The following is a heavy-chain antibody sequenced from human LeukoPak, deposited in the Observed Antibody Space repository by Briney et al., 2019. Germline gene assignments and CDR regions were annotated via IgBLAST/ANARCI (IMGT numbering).Heavy chain of an antibody. CDR3: ARSQYSYDFFDY. CDR1: GGSISYYY. V-gene: IGHV4-59*08. D-gene: IGHD5-18*01. J-gene: IGHJ4*02. Sequence: KASETLSVTCTVSGGSISYYYWTWIRQPPGKGLEWIGSIYYSGSTNYNPSLKSRVTISVDTSKNQFSLKLSSVTAADTAMYYCARSQYSYDFFDYWGQGTLVTVSS. CDR2: IYYSGST.